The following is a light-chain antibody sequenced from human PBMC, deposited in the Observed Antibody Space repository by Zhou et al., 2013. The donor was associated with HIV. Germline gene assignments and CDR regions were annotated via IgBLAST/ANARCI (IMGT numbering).Light chain of an antibody. Sequence: DIQMTQSPSTLSASVGDRVTITCRASQSISSWLAWYQQKPGKAPKLLIYKASSLESGVPSRFSGSGSGTEFTLTISSLQPDDSATYYCQQYKSLYTFGQGPTWRSN. CDR2: KAS. CDR1: QSISSW. V-gene: IGKV1-5*03. CDR3: QQYKSLYT. J-gene: IGKJ2*01.